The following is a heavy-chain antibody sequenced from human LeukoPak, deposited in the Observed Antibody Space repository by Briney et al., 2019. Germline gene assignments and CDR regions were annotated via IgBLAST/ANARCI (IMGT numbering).Heavy chain of an antibody. V-gene: IGHV3-53*01. CDR2: IYSGGST. CDR1: GFTVSSNY. Sequence: GGSLRLSCAASGFTVSSNYMSWVRQAPGKGLEWVSVIYSGGSTYYADSVKGRFTISRDNSKNTLYLQMNSLRAEDTAVYYCARRSGSYAFDIWGQGTMVTVSS. J-gene: IGHJ3*02. D-gene: IGHD3-10*01. CDR3: ARRSGSYAFDI.